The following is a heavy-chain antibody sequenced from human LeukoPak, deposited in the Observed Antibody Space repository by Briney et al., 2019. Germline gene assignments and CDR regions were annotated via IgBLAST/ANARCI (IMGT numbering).Heavy chain of an antibody. CDR2: IYYIGST. Sequence: SETLSLTCTVSGGSINSYYWSWIRQPPGKGLEWIGYIYYIGSTNYNPSLRGRATISVDTSNNQFYLKLSSVTAADTAVYYCASLSRVAGTFSEFLFWGQGTLVTVSS. J-gene: IGHJ4*02. CDR3: ASLSRVAGTFSEFLF. D-gene: IGHD2-15*01. CDR1: GGSINSYY. V-gene: IGHV4-59*08.